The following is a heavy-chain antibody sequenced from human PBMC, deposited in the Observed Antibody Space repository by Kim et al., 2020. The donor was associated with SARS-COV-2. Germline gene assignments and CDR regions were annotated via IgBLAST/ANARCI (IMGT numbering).Heavy chain of an antibody. CDR1: GGSISSYY. Sequence: SETLSLTCTVSGGSISSYYWSWIRQPPGKGLEWIGYIYYSGSTNYNPSLKSRVTISVDTSKNQFSLKLSSVTAADTAVYYCARGYGLGADSSGWYGESDYWGQGTLVTVSS. CDR3: ARGYGLGADSSGWYGESDY. V-gene: IGHV4-59*01. J-gene: IGHJ4*02. CDR2: IYYSGST. D-gene: IGHD6-19*01.